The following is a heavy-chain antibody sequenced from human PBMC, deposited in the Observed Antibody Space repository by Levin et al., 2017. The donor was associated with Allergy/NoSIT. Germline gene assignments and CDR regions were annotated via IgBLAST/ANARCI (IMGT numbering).Heavy chain of an antibody. CDR1: GGTFSSYT. V-gene: IGHV1-69*02. D-gene: IGHD3-10*01. Sequence: ASVKVSCKASGGTFSSYTISWVRQAPGQGLEWMGRIIPILGIANYAQKFQGRVTITADKSTSTAYMELSSLRSEDTAVYYCARGGVVQSADAFDIWGQGTMVTVSS. CDR2: IIPILGIA. CDR3: ARGGVVQSADAFDI. J-gene: IGHJ3*02.